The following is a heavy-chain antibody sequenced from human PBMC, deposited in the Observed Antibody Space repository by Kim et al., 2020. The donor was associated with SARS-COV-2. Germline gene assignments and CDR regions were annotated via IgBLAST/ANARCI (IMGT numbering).Heavy chain of an antibody. J-gene: IGHJ4*02. D-gene: IGHD6-13*01. CDR3: ARVRDPGRTSSSWRAAVAY. CDR2: INSDGSST. Sequence: GGSLRLSCAASGFTFSSYWMHWVRQAPGKGLVWVSRINSDGSSTSYADSVKGRFTISRDNAKNTVYLQMNRLRAEDTAVYYCARVRDPGRTSSSWRAAVAYWGQGTLVTVSS. CDR1: GFTFSSYW. V-gene: IGHV3-74*01.